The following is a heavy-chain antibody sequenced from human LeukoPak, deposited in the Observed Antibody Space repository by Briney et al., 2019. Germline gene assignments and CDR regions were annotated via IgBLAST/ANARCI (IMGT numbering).Heavy chain of an antibody. J-gene: IGHJ5*02. D-gene: IGHD2-15*01. CDR3: ARDRYCSDGSCYSNWFDP. CDR1: GYTFTSYG. Sequence: PSVKVSCKASGYTFTSYGISWVRQAPGQGLEWVGWISAYNGNTNYPQKLQGRVTMTTDTSTSTAYMELRSLRSDDTAVYYCARDRYCSDGSCYSNWFDPWGQGTLVTVSS. CDR2: ISAYNGNT. V-gene: IGHV1-18*01.